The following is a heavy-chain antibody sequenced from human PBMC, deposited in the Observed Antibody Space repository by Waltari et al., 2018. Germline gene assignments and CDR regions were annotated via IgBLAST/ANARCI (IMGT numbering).Heavy chain of an antibody. CDR1: GFPVSSDS. CDR3: ARGHRGSRPL. V-gene: IGHV3-53*01. Sequence: EVRLVESGGDLVPPGGSLRLSCAASGFPVSSDSMNWLRQAPGKGLEWVSVIYSGGSANYTDSVKGRFIVSRDNSRNTLYLQMNGLRADDTAIYYCARGHRGSRPLWGQGTLVTVSS. CDR2: IYSGGSA. J-gene: IGHJ4*02. D-gene: IGHD3-10*01.